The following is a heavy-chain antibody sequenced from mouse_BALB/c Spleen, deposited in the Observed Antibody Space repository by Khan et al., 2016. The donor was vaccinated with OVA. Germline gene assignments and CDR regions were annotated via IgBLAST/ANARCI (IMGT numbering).Heavy chain of an antibody. Sequence: EVELVESGGDLVKPGGSLKLSCAASGFTFSTYGMSWVRQTPDKRLEWVATVSTGGSYTYYPDSVKGRFTISSDNAKNTLYLQMSSLKSEDTAMLYCARLAYYYDSEGVAYWGQGTLVTVSA. CDR2: VSTGGSYT. J-gene: IGHJ3*01. CDR3: ARLAYYYDSEGVAY. CDR1: GFTFSTYG. D-gene: IGHD1-1*01. V-gene: IGHV5-6*01.